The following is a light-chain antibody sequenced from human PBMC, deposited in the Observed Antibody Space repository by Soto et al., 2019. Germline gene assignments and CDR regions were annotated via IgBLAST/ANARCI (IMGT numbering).Light chain of an antibody. CDR1: QSVSSY. J-gene: IGKJ4*01. V-gene: IGKV3-11*01. Sequence: EIVLTQSPATLSLSPGERATLSCRASQSVSSYLAWYQQKPGQAPRLLIYDASNRATGIPARFSGSGSGTGFTLTISSLEPEDFAVYYCQQRSNCLTFGGGTKVEIK. CDR2: DAS. CDR3: QQRSNCLT.